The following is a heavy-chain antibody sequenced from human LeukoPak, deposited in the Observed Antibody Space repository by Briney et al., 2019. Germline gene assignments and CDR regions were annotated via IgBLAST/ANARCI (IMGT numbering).Heavy chain of an antibody. CDR1: GGSFSNTNW. V-gene: IGHV4-4*02. D-gene: IGHD3-10*01. CDR2: IFHSGGT. Sequence: PSETLSLTCAVSGGSFSNTNWWSWVRQPPGKGLEWIGEIFHSGGTNYNPSLKRRVTISLDKSKKQFSLKLSSVTAADTAVYYCARVMLRGVTFDYWGQGTLVTVSS. J-gene: IGHJ4*02. CDR3: ARVMLRGVTFDY.